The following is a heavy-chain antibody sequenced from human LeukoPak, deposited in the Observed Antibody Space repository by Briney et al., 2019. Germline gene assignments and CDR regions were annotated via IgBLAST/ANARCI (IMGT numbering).Heavy chain of an antibody. D-gene: IGHD3-16*02. CDR3: ARAGLYDYVWGSYRHFDY. CDR2: IYYSGST. CDR1: GGSFSSYY. Sequence: SETLSLTCAVYGGSFSSYYWSWIRQPPGKGLEWIGYIYYSGSTNYNPSLKSRVTISVDTSKNQFSLKLSSVTAADTAVYYCARAGLYDYVWGSYRHFDYWGQGTLVTVSS. V-gene: IGHV4-59*01. J-gene: IGHJ4*02.